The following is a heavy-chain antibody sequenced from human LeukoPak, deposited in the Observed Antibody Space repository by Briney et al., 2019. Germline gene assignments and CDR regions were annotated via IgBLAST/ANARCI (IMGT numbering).Heavy chain of an antibody. D-gene: IGHD3-3*01. Sequence: PSETLSLTCTVSGGSISSSSYYWGWIRQPPGKGLEWIGSIYYSGSTYYNPSLKSRVTISVDTSKNQFSLKLSSVTAADTAVYYCAREDDFWSGYYVMDVWGKGTTVTVSS. J-gene: IGHJ6*03. CDR2: IYYSGST. V-gene: IGHV4-39*07. CDR3: AREDDFWSGYYVMDV. CDR1: GGSISSSSYY.